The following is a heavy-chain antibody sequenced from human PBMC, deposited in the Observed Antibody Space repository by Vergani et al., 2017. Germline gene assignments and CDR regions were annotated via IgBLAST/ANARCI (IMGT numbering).Heavy chain of an antibody. V-gene: IGHV1-69*06. CDR3: ASEGGMVRVQEFSNYYYYGMDV. D-gene: IGHD3-10*01. Sequence: QVQLVQSGAEVKKPGSSVKVSCKASGGTFSSYAISWVRQAPGQGLEWMGGIIPIFGTANYAQKFQGRVTITADKSTSTAYMELSSLRSEDTAVYYCASEGGMVRVQEFSNYYYYGMDVWGQGTTVTVSS. J-gene: IGHJ6*02. CDR1: GGTFSSYA. CDR2: IIPIFGTA.